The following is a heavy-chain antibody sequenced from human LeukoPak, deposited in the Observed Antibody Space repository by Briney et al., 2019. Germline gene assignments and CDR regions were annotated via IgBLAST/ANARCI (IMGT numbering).Heavy chain of an antibody. Sequence: GESLKISCKGSGSRFTSYWIGWVRQMPGKGLEGMGIIYPGDSDSRYSTSFQGQVTISAEKSIITAYLQWSSLKASDTAMYYCARHLSGPYYDFWSGYYRYYYMDVWGKGTTVTVSS. CDR1: GSRFTSYW. D-gene: IGHD3-3*01. V-gene: IGHV5-51*01. CDR2: IYPGDSDS. J-gene: IGHJ6*03. CDR3: ARHLSGPYYDFWSGYYRYYYMDV.